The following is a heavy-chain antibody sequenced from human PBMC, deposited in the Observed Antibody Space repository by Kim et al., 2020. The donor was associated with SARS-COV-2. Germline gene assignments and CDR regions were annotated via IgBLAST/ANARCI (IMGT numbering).Heavy chain of an antibody. J-gene: IGHJ3*02. CDR3: ARVPSTDDAFDI. Sequence: NPSHKSRVIFSFDTSNNKFSLKLKSVTSADTAVYYCARVPSTDDAFDIWGHGTLVSVSS. V-gene: IGHV4-59*01.